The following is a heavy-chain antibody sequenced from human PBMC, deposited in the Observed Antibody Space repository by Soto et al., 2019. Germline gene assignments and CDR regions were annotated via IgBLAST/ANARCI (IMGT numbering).Heavy chain of an antibody. CDR2: IYYRGNT. J-gene: IGHJ6*02. D-gene: IGHD1-26*01. Sequence: QVQLEESGPGLVKPSETLSLTCTVSGGSISSHYWSWVRQAPGKGLEWIGCIYYRGNTFYNPSLKSRGTISVDTSNNQFSLKLDSVTPADTAVYYCARDGREASGLDVWGQGTAVTVSS. CDR3: ARDGREASGLDV. CDR1: GGSISSHY. V-gene: IGHV4-59*11.